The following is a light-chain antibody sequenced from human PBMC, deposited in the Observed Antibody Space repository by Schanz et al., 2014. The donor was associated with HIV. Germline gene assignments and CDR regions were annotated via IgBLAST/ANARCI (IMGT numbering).Light chain of an antibody. CDR2: DAS. CDR3: QQRSNWPLA. V-gene: IGKV3-11*01. Sequence: EIVLTQSPGTLSLFPGERAALSCRASQTITSNFLAWYQQRPGQAPRLLIYDASNRASGIPARFSGSGSGTDFTLTISSLEPEDSAVYYCQQRSNWPLAFGGGTKVEIK. J-gene: IGKJ4*01. CDR1: QTITSN.